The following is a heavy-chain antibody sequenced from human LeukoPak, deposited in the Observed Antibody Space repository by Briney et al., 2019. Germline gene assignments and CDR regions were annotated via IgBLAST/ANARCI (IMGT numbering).Heavy chain of an antibody. CDR3: ARPRDRTYYYDSRNAFDI. V-gene: IGHV5-51*01. CDR2: IYPGDSDT. J-gene: IGHJ3*02. Sequence: GESLKISXKGSGYSFTSYWIGWVRQMPGKGLEWMGIIYPGDSDTRYSPSFQGQVTISADKSISTAYLQWSSLKASDTAMYYCARPRDRTYYYDSRNAFDIWGQGTMVIVSS. CDR1: GYSFTSYW. D-gene: IGHD3-22*01.